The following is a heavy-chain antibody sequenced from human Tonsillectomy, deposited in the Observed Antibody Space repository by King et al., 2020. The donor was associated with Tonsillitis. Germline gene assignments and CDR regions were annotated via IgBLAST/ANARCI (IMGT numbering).Heavy chain of an antibody. D-gene: IGHD3-22*01. CDR1: GFTFSTYW. Sequence: DVQLVESGGGLVQPGGSLRLSCAASGFTFSTYWMHWVRQAPGKGLGWVSRINSDGSSTTYADSVKGRFTISRDNAKNTLWLQMNSLRAEDTAVYYCARDSRNYYDISGYGLWGQGTLVTVSS. V-gene: IGHV3-74*01. CDR2: INSDGSST. J-gene: IGHJ4*02. CDR3: ARDSRNYYDISGYGL.